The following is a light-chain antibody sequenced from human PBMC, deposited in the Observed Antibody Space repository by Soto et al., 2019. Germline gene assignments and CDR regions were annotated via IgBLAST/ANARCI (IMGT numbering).Light chain of an antibody. CDR3: QSADSSDSYV. CDR1: ALPKQY. J-gene: IGLJ1*01. CDR2: TDS. V-gene: IGLV3-25*02. Sequence: SYELAQPPSVSVSPGQTARITCSGDALPKQYAYWAQQKPGQAPLMVIYTDSERPSGIPERFSGTSSGTTVKLTISGVQAEDEADYYCQSADSSDSYVFGTGAKVTV.